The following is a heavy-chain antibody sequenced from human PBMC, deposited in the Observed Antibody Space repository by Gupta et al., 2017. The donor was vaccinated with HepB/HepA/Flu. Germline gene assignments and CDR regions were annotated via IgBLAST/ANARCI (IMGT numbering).Heavy chain of an antibody. CDR3: ATPYIAARPYGNEYYFDY. D-gene: IGHD6-6*01. CDR1: GGSISSSSYY. V-gene: IGHV4-39*01. J-gene: IGHJ4*02. Sequence: QLQLQESGPGLVKPSETLSLTCTVSGGSISSSSYYWGWIRPPPGKGLEWIGSIYYSGSTYYNPSLKSRVTISVDTSKNQFSLKLSSVTAADTAVYYCATPYIAARPYGNEYYFDYWGQGTLVTVSS. CDR2: IYYSGST.